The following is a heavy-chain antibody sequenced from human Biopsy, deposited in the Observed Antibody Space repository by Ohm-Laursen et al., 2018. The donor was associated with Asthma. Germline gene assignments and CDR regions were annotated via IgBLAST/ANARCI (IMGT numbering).Heavy chain of an antibody. Sequence: ASVKVSCKASGYTFTSYYMHWVRQAPGQGLEWMGIINPSGGSTSYAQKFQGRVTMTRDTSTSTVYRELSSLRAEDTAVYYCASQSSGPDFWSGYYYFDYWGQGTLVTVSS. D-gene: IGHD3-3*01. CDR1: GYTFTSYY. CDR3: ASQSSGPDFWSGYYYFDY. V-gene: IGHV1-46*01. CDR2: INPSGGST. J-gene: IGHJ4*02.